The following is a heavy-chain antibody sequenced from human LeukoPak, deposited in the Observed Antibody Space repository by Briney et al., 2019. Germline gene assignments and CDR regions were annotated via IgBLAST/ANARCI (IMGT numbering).Heavy chain of an antibody. CDR2: ISYDGSNE. D-gene: IGHD3-22*01. V-gene: IGHV3-30*18. CDR3: AKVALFSGYYPPFDY. CDR1: GFTFSNYG. J-gene: IGHJ4*02. Sequence: GGSLRLSCTASGFTFSNYGMHWVRQAPSKGLEWVAVISYDGSNEYYADSVKGRFTISRDNSKNTLFLQMNSLRPEDTAVYHCAKVALFSGYYPPFDYWGQGTLVTASS.